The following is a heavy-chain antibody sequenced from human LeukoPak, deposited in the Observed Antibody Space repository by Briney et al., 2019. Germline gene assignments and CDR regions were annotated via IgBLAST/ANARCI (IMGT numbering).Heavy chain of an antibody. J-gene: IGHJ4*02. Sequence: GGSLRLSCAASGFTFSSYAMSWVRQAPGKGLEWISAISGGGGSTYYADSVKGRFAISRDNSKNTLYLQMNSLRVEDTAVYYCAKDEQFAITFYYFDYWGQGTLVTVSS. CDR3: AKDEQFAITFYYFDY. CDR1: GFTFSSYA. CDR2: ISGGGGST. V-gene: IGHV3-23*01. D-gene: IGHD1-14*01.